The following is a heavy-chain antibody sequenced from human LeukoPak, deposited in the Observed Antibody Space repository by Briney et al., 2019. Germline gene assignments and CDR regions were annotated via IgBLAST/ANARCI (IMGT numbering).Heavy chain of an antibody. J-gene: IGHJ3*02. CDR3: AREDSGSYVGALRDAFDI. Sequence: SQTLSLTCTVSGGSISSGGYYWSWIRQPPGKGLEWIGYIYHSGSTYYNPSLKSRVTISVDRSKNQFSLKLSSVTAADTAVYYCAREDSGSYVGALRDAFDIWGQGTMVTVSS. D-gene: IGHD1-26*01. CDR1: GGSISSGGYY. CDR2: IYHSGST. V-gene: IGHV4-30-2*01.